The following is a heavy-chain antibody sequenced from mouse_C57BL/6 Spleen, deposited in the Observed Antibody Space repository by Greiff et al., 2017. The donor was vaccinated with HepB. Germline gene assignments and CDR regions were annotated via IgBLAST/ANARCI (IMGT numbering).Heavy chain of an antibody. CDR1: GYTFTSYW. D-gene: IGHD1-1*01. Sequence: QVQLQQPGAELVMPGASVKLSCKASGYTFTSYWMHWVKQRPGQGLEWIGEIDPSDSYTNYNQKFKGKSTLTVDKSSSTAYMQLSSLTSEDSAVYYCAVTTVVAPFEYWGQGTTLTVAS. CDR2: IDPSDSYT. J-gene: IGHJ2*01. V-gene: IGHV1-69*01. CDR3: AVTTVVAPFEY.